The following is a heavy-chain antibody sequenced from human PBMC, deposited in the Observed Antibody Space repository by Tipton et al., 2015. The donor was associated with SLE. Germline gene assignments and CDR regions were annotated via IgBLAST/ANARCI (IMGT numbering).Heavy chain of an antibody. V-gene: IGHV4-38-2*01. CDR1: GYSISSGYY. Sequence: LRLSCAVSGYSISSGYYWGWIRQPPGKGLEWIGSIYHSGSTYYNPSLKSRVTMSVDTSKNQFSLKLSSVAAADTAVYYCAGCGSGILDAFDIWGQGTMVTVSS. CDR3: AGCGSGILDAFDI. D-gene: IGHD3-10*01. J-gene: IGHJ3*02. CDR2: IYHSGST.